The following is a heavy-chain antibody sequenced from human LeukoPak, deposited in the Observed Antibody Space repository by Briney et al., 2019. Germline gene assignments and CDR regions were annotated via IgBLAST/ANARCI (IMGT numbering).Heavy chain of an antibody. V-gene: IGHV4-59*12. Sequence: SETLSLTCTVSGGSISRYYWSWIRQAPGKGLEWIGYISYTGSTTYNSSLKSRVTISLDTSQNQFSLKLNSVTAADTAVYYCAKSNGYGLIDIWGQGTMVTVSS. CDR2: ISYTGST. CDR1: GGSISRYY. D-gene: IGHD3-10*01. J-gene: IGHJ3*02. CDR3: AKSNGYGLIDI.